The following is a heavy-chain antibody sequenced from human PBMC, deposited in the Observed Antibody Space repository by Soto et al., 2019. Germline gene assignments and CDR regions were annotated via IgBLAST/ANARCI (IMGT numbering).Heavy chain of an antibody. Sequence: EVQLLESGGGLVQPGGSLRLACAASGFTFGNYGINWGRPVPGKGLEWVSALSCSGDNTYYADSVKGRFTISRDSSKTTLYLERNSLRGEDTAMYYCAKDLSPSSGSYYGYFDYWGQGTLVTVSS. J-gene: IGHJ4*02. D-gene: IGHD1-26*01. CDR1: GFTFGNYG. V-gene: IGHV3-23*01. CDR3: AKDLSPSSGSYYGYFDY. CDR2: LSCSGDNT.